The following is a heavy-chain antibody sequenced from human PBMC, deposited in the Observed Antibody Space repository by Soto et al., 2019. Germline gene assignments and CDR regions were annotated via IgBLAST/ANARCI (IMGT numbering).Heavy chain of an antibody. CDR2: ISAYNGNT. CDR3: ARKTLVGYYFDY. V-gene: IGHV1-18*01. D-gene: IGHD6-13*01. J-gene: IGHJ4*02. Sequence: XSVKVSCKASGYTFTSYGISLVRHSPGQGLEWMGWISAYNGNTNYAQKLQGRVTMTTDTSTSTAYMELRRMRSDDTAVYYCARKTLVGYYFDYWGQGTLVTVSS. CDR1: GYTFTSYG.